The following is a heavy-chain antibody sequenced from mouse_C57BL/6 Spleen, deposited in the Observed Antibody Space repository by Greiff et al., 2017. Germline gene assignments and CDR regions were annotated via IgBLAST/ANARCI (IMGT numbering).Heavy chain of an antibody. CDR3: TRKPYYYGSSGPFAY. CDR2: IDPETGGT. CDR1: GYTFTDYE. D-gene: IGHD1-1*01. Sequence: QVQLKQSGAELVRPGASVTLSCKASGYTFTDYEMHWVKQTPVHGLEWIGAIDPETGGTAYNQKFKGKAILTADKSSSTAYMELRSLTSEDSAVYYCTRKPYYYGSSGPFAYWGQGTLVTVSA. V-gene: IGHV1-15*01. J-gene: IGHJ3*01.